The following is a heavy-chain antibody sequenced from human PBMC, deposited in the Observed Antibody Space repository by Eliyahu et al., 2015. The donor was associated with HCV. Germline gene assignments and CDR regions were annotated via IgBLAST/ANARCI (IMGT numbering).Heavy chain of an antibody. Sequence: VQLVESGGGVVQPGRSLRLSCAASGFTFSGYGMHWVRQAPGKGPEWVAMVSYDGSQKSYADSVKGRLTISRDNAQSTLYLQMDSLRFDDTAIYFCATEYFYGRGNLDVWGMGTTVTVSS. CDR1: GFTFSGYG. CDR2: VSYDGSQK. J-gene: IGHJ6*04. CDR3: ATEYFYGRGNLDV. D-gene: IGHD3-10*01. V-gene: IGHV3-30*03.